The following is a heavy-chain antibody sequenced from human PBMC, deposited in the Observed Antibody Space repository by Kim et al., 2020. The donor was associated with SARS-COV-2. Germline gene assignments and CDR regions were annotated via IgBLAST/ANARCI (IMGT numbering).Heavy chain of an antibody. V-gene: IGHV4-34*01. D-gene: IGHD3-10*01. J-gene: IGHJ6*02. CDR1: GGSFSGYY. CDR2: INHSGST. Sequence: SETLSLTCAVYGGSFSGYYWSWIRQPPGKGLEWIGEINHSGSTNYNPSLTSRVTISVDTSKNQFSLSLSSVAAAATAVYYCARGGYLVRGVITPRYYYYYGMDGWGQGTTPTVSS. CDR3: ARGGYLVRGVITPRYYYYYGMDG.